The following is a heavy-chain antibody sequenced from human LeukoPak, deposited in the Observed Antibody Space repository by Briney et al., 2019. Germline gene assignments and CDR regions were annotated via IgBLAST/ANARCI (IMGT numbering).Heavy chain of an antibody. Sequence: SETLSLTCTVSGGSISSGGYYWSWIRQHPGKGLEWIGYIYYSGSTYYNPSLKSRVTISVDRSKNQFSLKLSSVTAADTAVYYCARDMGGEPWAFDIWGQGTMVTVSS. V-gene: IGHV4-31*03. CDR3: ARDMGGEPWAFDI. D-gene: IGHD3-16*01. CDR2: IYYSGST. CDR1: GGSISSGGYY. J-gene: IGHJ3*02.